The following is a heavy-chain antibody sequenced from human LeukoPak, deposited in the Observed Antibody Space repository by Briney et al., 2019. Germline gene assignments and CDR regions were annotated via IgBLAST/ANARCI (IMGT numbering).Heavy chain of an antibody. Sequence: ASVKVSCKASGYIFTNYAIHWVRQAPGQRLEWMGWINAGNGKANYSQKFQGRVTMTSDSSISTAYMELSSLRSEDTAIYYCVRTPPNWGFDYWGQGTLVTVSS. CDR3: VRTPPNWGFDY. J-gene: IGHJ4*02. CDR2: INAGNGKA. CDR1: GYIFTNYA. D-gene: IGHD7-27*01. V-gene: IGHV1-3*01.